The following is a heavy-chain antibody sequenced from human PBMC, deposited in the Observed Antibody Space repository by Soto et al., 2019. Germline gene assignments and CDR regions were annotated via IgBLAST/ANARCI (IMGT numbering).Heavy chain of an antibody. CDR2: INHSGST. Sequence: XETLSLTFAVYGGSFSGYYWSWIRQPPGKGLEWIGEINHSGSTNYNPSLKSRVTISVDTSKNQFSLKLSSVTAADTAVYYCARGGLWMVKGGYYYYYGMEVWGQGTTVTVSS. V-gene: IGHV4-34*01. CDR3: ARGGLWMVKGGYYYYYGMEV. D-gene: IGHD6-19*01. J-gene: IGHJ6*02. CDR1: GGSFSGYY.